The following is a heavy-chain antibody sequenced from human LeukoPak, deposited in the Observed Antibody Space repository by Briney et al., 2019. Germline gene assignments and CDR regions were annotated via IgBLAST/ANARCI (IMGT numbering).Heavy chain of an antibody. Sequence: GGSLRLSCAASGFSISNSAMSWVRQAPGKGLEWVSLIVASSGSTFYADSVKGRFTISRDSSKNTLYLQMNSLRAEDMAVYYCAKGAYDYIEMGYFDSWGQGTLVTVSS. CDR2: IVASSGST. CDR1: GFSISNSA. CDR3: AKGAYDYIEMGYFDS. J-gene: IGHJ4*02. V-gene: IGHV3-23*01. D-gene: IGHD5-12*01.